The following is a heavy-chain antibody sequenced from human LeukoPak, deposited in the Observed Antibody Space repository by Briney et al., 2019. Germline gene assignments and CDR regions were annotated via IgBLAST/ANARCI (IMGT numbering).Heavy chain of an antibody. V-gene: IGHV1-3*01. Sequence: ASVQVSCKASGYTFTSYAMHWVRQAPGQRLEWMGWINAGNGNTKYSQKFQGRVTITRDTSASTAYMELSSLRSEDTAVYYCAGTGMVDYGDDYEDAFDIWGQGTMVTVSS. D-gene: IGHD4-17*01. J-gene: IGHJ3*02. CDR3: AGTGMVDYGDDYEDAFDI. CDR2: INAGNGNT. CDR1: GYTFTSYA.